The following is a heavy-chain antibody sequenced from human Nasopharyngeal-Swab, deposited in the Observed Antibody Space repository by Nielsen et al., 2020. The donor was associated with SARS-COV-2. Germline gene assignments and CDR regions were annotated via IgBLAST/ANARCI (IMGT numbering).Heavy chain of an antibody. CDR1: GYTFTSYY. CDR3: ASSLGEFQAADY. D-gene: IGHD3-16*01. J-gene: IGHJ4*02. CDR2: INPSGGST. Sequence: ASVKVSCKASGYTFTSYYMHWVRQAPGQGLEWMGIINPSGGSTSYAQKFQGRVTMTRDTSTSTVYMELSSLRSEDTAVYYCASSLGEFQAADYWGQGTLATVSS. V-gene: IGHV1-46*01.